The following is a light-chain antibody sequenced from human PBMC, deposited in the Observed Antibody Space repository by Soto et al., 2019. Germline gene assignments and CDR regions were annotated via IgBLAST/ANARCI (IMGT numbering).Light chain of an antibody. Sequence: DIQMTQSPSTLSASVGDRVTITCRASQSISSWLAWYQQKPGEAPKLLIYKASSLERGVPSRFSGSGSGTEFALTISSLQPDDFATYYCQQYNSLWTCGQGTKVEMK. V-gene: IGKV1-5*03. CDR2: KAS. CDR3: QQYNSLWT. CDR1: QSISSW. J-gene: IGKJ1*01.